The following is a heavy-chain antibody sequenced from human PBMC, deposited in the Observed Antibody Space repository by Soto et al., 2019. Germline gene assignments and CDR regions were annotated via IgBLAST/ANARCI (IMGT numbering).Heavy chain of an antibody. V-gene: IGHV3-21*01. D-gene: IGHD6-6*01. CDR1: GFTFSSYS. Sequence: EVQLVESGGGLVQPGGSLRLSCAASGFTFSSYSMNWVRQAPGKGLEWVSSISSSSSYIYYADSVKGRFTISRDNAKNSLYLQMNSLRAEDTAVYYCARRYSSSGEYYYYGMDVWGQGTTVTVSS. CDR3: ARRYSSSGEYYYYGMDV. J-gene: IGHJ6*02. CDR2: ISSSSSYI.